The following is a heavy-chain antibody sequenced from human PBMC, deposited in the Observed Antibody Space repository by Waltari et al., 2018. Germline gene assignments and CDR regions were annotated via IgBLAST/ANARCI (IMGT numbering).Heavy chain of an antibody. V-gene: IGHV1-18*01. J-gene: IGHJ4*02. D-gene: IGHD6-13*01. CDR2: ISAYNGNT. Sequence: QVQLVQSGAEVKKPGASVKVSCKASGYTFTSYGISWVRQAPRQGLEWMGWISAYNGNTNYAQKLQGRVTMTTDTSTSTAYMELRSLRSDDTAVYYCARDHFGVIAAAGGSFGYWGQGTLVTVSS. CDR3: ARDHFGVIAAAGGSFGY. CDR1: GYTFTSYG.